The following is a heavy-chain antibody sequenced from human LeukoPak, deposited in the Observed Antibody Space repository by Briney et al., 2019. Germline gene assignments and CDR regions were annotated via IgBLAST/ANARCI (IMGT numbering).Heavy chain of an antibody. Sequence: GGSLRLSCVASRFSFSSYGMHWVRQAPGKGLEWVAVISYDGSNKYYADSVKGRFTISRDNSKNTLYLQMNSLRAEDTAVYYCAQWLVLGYWGQGTLVTVSS. CDR2: ISYDGSNK. CDR1: RFSFSSYG. D-gene: IGHD6-19*01. CDR3: AQWLVLGY. V-gene: IGHV3-30*03. J-gene: IGHJ4*02.